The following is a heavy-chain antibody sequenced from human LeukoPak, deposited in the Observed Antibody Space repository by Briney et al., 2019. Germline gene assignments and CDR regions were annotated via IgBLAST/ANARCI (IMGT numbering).Heavy chain of an antibody. V-gene: IGHV4-34*01. CDR2: INHSGST. Sequence: SETLSLTCAVYGGTFSGYYWSWIRQPPGKGLEWIGEINHSGSTNYNPSLKSRVTISVDTSKNQFSLKLSSVTAADTAVYYCARLSVVTPNSDFDYWGQGTLVTVSS. D-gene: IGHD4-23*01. CDR3: ARLSVVTPNSDFDY. CDR1: GGTFSGYY. J-gene: IGHJ4*02.